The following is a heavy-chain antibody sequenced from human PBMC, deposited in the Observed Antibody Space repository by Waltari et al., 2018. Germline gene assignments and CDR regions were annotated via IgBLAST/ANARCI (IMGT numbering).Heavy chain of an antibody. J-gene: IGHJ6*02. V-gene: IGHV3-72*01. CDR2: TRKRANSYVA. CDR3: SRVVPAAIAKYYGMDV. Sequence: EVQVVESGGALVQPGGSLRLSCAVSGVSIRDYYMDWVRQAPGRGLEGICHTRKRANSYVAQYAASVKGRFTISRDDSENSVYLQMDSLTTEDTAVYYCSRVVPAAIAKYYGMDVWGQGTTVTVSS. D-gene: IGHD2-2*01. CDR1: GVSIRDYY.